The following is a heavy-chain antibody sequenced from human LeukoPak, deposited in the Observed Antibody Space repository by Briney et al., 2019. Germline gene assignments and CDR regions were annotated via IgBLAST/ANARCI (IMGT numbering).Heavy chain of an antibody. J-gene: IGHJ4*02. CDR1: GFTFDDYA. CDR3: AKDISSFSILGY. V-gene: IGHV3-9*01. Sequence: GGSLRLSCAASGFTFDDYAMHWVRQAPGKGLEWVSGISWNSGSIGYADSVKGRFTISRDNAKNSLYLQMNSLRAEDTALYYCAKDISSFSILGYWGQGTLVTASS. CDR2: ISWNSGSI. D-gene: IGHD3-3*02.